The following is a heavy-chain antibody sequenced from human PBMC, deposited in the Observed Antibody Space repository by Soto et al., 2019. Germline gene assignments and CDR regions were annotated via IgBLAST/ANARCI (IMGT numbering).Heavy chain of an antibody. V-gene: IGHV1-69*08. Sequence: QVQLVQSGAEVKKPGSSVKVSCKASGGTFSSYTISWVRQAPGQGLEWMGRIIPILGIANYAQKFQGRGTMTADKSTSTADMELSSLRSEDTAAYYCARDTAAGGFDPWGQGTLVTVSS. CDR1: GGTFSSYT. CDR2: IIPILGIA. J-gene: IGHJ5*02. D-gene: IGHD6-13*01. CDR3: ARDTAAGGFDP.